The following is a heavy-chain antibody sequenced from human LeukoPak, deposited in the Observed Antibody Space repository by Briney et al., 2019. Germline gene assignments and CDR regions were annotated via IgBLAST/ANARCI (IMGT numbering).Heavy chain of an antibody. J-gene: IGHJ4*02. D-gene: IGHD3-22*01. CDR2: ISHDGTT. V-gene: IGHV4-4*02. Sequence: SETLSLTCGVSGGSIDITNYWSWVRQAPGKGLEWIGEISHDGTTNYNPSLRSRVAMSLNRANNQFSLSLTSVTAADTAVYYCTREDRPFCPFAYWGQGVLVTVSS. CDR3: TREDRPFCPFAY. CDR1: GGSIDITNY.